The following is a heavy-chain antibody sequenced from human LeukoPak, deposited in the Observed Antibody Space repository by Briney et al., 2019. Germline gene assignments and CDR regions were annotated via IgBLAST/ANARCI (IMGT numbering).Heavy chain of an antibody. CDR2: ISGSGGST. D-gene: IGHD4-23*01. V-gene: IGHV3-23*01. CDR1: GFTFSSYA. J-gene: IGHJ4*02. CDR3: AKDVDDYGGYGGY. Sequence: GGSLRLSCAAAGFTFSSYAMSCVRQAPGKGLEWVSGISGSGGSTQYADSVKGRFTISRDNSKNTLYLQMNSLRAEDTAVYYCAKDVDDYGGYGGYWGQGTLVTVSS.